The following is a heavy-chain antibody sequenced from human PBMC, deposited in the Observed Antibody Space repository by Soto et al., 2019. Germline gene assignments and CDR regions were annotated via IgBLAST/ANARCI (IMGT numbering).Heavy chain of an antibody. Sequence: SETLSLTCTVSGGSIKSYYWSWIRQPPGKGLEWIGYVYYSGTTNYNPSLNSRVTISVDTSTSTAYMELRSLRSDDTAVYYCARVSSGWLTYYYDSSGSGPIDYWGQGTLVTVSS. CDR1: GGSIKSYY. CDR2: VYYSGTT. CDR3: ARVSSGWLTYYYDSSGSGPIDY. V-gene: IGHV4-59*01. J-gene: IGHJ4*02. D-gene: IGHD3-22*01.